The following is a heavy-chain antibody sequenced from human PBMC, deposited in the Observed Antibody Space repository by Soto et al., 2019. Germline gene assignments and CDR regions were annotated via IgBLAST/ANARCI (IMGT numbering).Heavy chain of an antibody. CDR3: AREGVYYDSSGFLSRGAFDI. CDR2: ISSSSSYT. CDR1: GFSFSDYD. J-gene: IGHJ3*02. D-gene: IGHD3-22*01. V-gene: IGHV3-11*06. Sequence: PWGSLRFACAACGFSFSDYDMSWIHQAPGKGLKCVSYISSSSSYTNYADSVEGRFTISRDNAKNSLYLQMNSLRAEDTAVYYCAREGVYYDSSGFLSRGAFDIWGQGTMVTVS.